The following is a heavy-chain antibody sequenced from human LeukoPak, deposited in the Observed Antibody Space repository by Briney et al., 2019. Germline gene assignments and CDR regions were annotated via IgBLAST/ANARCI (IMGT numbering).Heavy chain of an antibody. J-gene: IGHJ4*02. CDR1: GYSFTSYW. CDR2: IYPGYSDT. Sequence: GESLKISCKGSGYSFTSYWIGWVRQMPGKGLEWMGIIYPGYSDTRYSPSFQGQVTISADKSISTAYLQWSSLKASDTAMYYCARRISCSSTSCYGVDYFDYWGQGTLVTVSS. CDR3: ARRISCSSTSCYGVDYFDY. V-gene: IGHV5-51*01. D-gene: IGHD2-2*01.